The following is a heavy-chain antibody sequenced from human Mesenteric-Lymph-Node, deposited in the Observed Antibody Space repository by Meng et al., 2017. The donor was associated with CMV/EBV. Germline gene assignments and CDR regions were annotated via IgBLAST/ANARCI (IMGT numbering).Heavy chain of an antibody. Sequence: GESLKISCAASGFSFNNYAINWVRQAQGKGLEWVSSIRGRGDTTYYADSVKGRFTISRDNSKNTLYLQMNSLRAEDTALYYCAFSYYDSSGYPFYGMDVWGQGTTVTVSS. J-gene: IGHJ6*02. V-gene: IGHV3-23*01. CDR3: AFSYYDSSGYPFYGMDV. CDR1: GFSFNNYA. CDR2: IRGRGDTT. D-gene: IGHD3-22*01.